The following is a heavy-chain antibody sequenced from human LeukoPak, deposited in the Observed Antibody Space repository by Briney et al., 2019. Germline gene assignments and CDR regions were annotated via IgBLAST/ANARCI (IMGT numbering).Heavy chain of an antibody. CDR2: ISSDGSNK. J-gene: IGHJ4*02. CDR3: AKDGCGGDCYSVFDY. CDR1: GFTFSSYG. V-gene: IGHV3-30*18. D-gene: IGHD2-21*02. Sequence: GRSLRLSCAASGFTFSSYGMHWVRQAPGKGLEWVAVISSDGSNKYYARSVKGRFTISRDNSKNTLYLQMNSLRAEDTAVYYCAKDGCGGDCYSVFDYWGQGTLVTVSS.